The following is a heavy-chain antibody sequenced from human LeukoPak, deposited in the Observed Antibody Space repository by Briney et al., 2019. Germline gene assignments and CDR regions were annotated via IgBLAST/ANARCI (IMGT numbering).Heavy chain of an antibody. Sequence: GGSLRLSCAASGFTFSSSEMNWVRQAPGKGLEWVSFIRSKASGGTTEYAASVKGTFTISRDDSKSIAYLQMNSLKTEDTAVYYCARLDRMFDYWGQGTLVTVSS. D-gene: IGHD2-15*01. CDR2: IRSKASGGTT. J-gene: IGHJ4*02. CDR1: GFTFSSSE. V-gene: IGHV3-49*04. CDR3: ARLDRMFDY.